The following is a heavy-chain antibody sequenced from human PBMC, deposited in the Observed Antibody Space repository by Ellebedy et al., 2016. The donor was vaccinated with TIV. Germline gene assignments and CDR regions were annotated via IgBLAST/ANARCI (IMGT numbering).Heavy chain of an antibody. CDR1: GGSINSGDYY. V-gene: IGHV4-61*08. CDR3: AGDYGAYFDY. CDR2: IFYSGST. D-gene: IGHD4-17*01. J-gene: IGHJ4*02. Sequence: MPSETLSLTCTVSGGSINSGDYYWSWIRQPPGKGLEWIGYIFYSGSTNYSPSLQSRVTISLEQSKNQFPLKLKSVTAADTAVYYCAGDYGAYFDYWGQGTLVTVSS.